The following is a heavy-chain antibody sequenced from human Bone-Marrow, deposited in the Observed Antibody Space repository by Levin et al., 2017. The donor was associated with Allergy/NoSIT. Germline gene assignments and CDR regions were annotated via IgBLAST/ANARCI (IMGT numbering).Heavy chain of an antibody. Sequence: GASVKVSCKASGGTFSSYTISWVRQAPGQGLEWMGRIIPILGIANYAQKFQGRVTITADKSTSTAYMELSSLRSEDTAVYYCARGRGVIDYGDRRFDYWGQGTLVTVSS. CDR3: ARGRGVIDYGDRRFDY. CDR2: IIPILGIA. D-gene: IGHD4-17*01. CDR1: GGTFSSYT. V-gene: IGHV1-69*02. J-gene: IGHJ4*02.